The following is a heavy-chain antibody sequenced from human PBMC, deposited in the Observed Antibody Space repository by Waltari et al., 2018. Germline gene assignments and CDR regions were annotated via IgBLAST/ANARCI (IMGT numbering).Heavy chain of an antibody. V-gene: IGHV3-7*01. J-gene: IGHJ4*02. CDR3: ACTGNSCYSAGNSY. CDR2: IKQGGSET. CDR1: GLTLSNYW. D-gene: IGHD2-15*01. Sequence: EVQLVESGGGLVQPGGSLRLSCAASGLTLSNYWMSWVRQAPGKGLEWVANIKQGGSETHYVDSGRGRFTISRDNAKNSLYLQMNSLRAEDTAVYHCACTGNSCYSAGNSYWGQGTLVTVTS.